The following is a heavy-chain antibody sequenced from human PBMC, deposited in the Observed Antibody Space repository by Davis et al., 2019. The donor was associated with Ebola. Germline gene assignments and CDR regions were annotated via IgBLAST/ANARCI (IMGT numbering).Heavy chain of an antibody. CDR2: INHSGIT. V-gene: IGHV4-34*01. D-gene: IGHD1-1*01. J-gene: IGHJ6*02. Sequence: SETLSLTCAVYGGSFSGYYWSWIRQPPGKGLEWIGEINHSGITSYNPSLKSRVSMSVDTSKKQFSLKVTSVTAADTAVYYCARGLFWSGLDVWGQGTTVTVSS. CDR1: GGSFSGYY. CDR3: ARGLFWSGLDV.